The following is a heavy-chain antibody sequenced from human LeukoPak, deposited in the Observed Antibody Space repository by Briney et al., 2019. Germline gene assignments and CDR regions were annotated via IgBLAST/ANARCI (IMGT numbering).Heavy chain of an antibody. V-gene: IGHV4-34*01. Sequence: SETLSLTCAVYGGSFSGYYWSWIRQPPGKGLEWIGEINHSGSTNYNPSLKSRVTISVDTSKNQFSLKLSSVTAADTAVYYCARRPYYFDYWGQGTLVTVSS. CDR1: GGSFSGYY. J-gene: IGHJ4*02. D-gene: IGHD6-6*01. CDR2: INHSGST. CDR3: ARRPYYFDY.